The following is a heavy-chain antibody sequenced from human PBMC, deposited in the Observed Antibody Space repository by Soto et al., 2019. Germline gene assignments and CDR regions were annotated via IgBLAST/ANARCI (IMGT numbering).Heavy chain of an antibody. J-gene: IGHJ5*02. CDR3: ARMKFVINGWYGPQPQYWFDP. CDR2: IVVGSGNT. V-gene: IGHV1-58*01. D-gene: IGHD6-19*01. Sequence: SVKVSCKASGFTFTSSAVQWVRQARGQRLEWIGWIVVGSGNTNYAQKFQERVTITRDMSTSTAYMELSSLRSEDTAVYYCARMKFVINGWYGPQPQYWFDPWG. CDR1: GFTFTSSA.